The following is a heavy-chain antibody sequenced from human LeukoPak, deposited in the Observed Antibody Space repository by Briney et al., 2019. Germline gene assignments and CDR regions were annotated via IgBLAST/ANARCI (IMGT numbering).Heavy chain of an antibody. D-gene: IGHD6-25*01. CDR3: ARYGSNSGWRSFDI. V-gene: IGHV4-4*07. Sequence: PSETLSLTCTVSGGSISSYYWSWIRQPAGKGLEWIGRIYTSGSTNYNPSLKSRVTMSVDTSKNQFSLHLNSVTAADTAVYYCARYGSNSGWRSFDIWGQGTRVTVSS. CDR1: GGSISSYY. J-gene: IGHJ3*02. CDR2: IYTSGST.